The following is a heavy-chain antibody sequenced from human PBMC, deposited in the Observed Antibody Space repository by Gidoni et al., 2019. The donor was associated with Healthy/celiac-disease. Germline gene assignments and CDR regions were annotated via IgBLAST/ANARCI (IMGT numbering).Heavy chain of an antibody. CDR2: FYYSGRT. CDR1: GGSISSSSYY. J-gene: IGHJ3*02. CDR3: ARLLGEVDAFDI. V-gene: IGHV4-39*01. D-gene: IGHD3-16*01. Sequence: LQLQESGPGLVKPSETLSLTCTVSGGSISSSSYYRGSIRQTPGKGLEWIGSFYYSGRTYYNPSLKSRVTISVDTSKNQFSLKLSSVTAADTAVYYCARLLGEVDAFDIWGQGTMVTVSS.